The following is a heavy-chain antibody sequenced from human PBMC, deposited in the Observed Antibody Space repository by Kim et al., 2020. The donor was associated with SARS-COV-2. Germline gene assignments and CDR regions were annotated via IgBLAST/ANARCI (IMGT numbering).Heavy chain of an antibody. J-gene: IGHJ4*02. CDR2: ISSSGSTI. CDR1: GFTFSDYY. D-gene: IGHD6-13*01. V-gene: IGHV3-11*01. CDR3: ARDLKAGYSSSWYYFDH. Sequence: GGSLRLSCAASGFTFSDYYMSWIRQAPGKGLEWVSDISSSGSTIYYADSVKGRFTISRDNAKNSLYLQMNSLRAEDTAVYYCARDLKAGYSSSWYYFDHWGQGTLLTVSS.